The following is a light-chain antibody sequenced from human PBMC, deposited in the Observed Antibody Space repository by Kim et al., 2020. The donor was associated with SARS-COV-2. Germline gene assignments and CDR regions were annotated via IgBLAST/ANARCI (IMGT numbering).Light chain of an antibody. Sequence: SASVGDRVTITYRASQGIYKYLAWYQQKPGKVPKLLIYDASTLQSGFPSRFSGRGSGTSFTLTISSLQPEDVATYYCQKYDVAPYTFGQGTKLEI. J-gene: IGKJ2*01. V-gene: IGKV1-27*01. CDR2: DAS. CDR1: QGIYKY. CDR3: QKYDVAPYT.